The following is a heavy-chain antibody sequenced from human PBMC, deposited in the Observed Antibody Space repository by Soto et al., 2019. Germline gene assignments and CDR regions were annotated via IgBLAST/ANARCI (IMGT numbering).Heavy chain of an antibody. CDR1: GFTFSSYA. Sequence: GGSLRLSCAASGFTFSSYAMSWVRQAPGKGLEWVSAISGSGGSTYYADSVKGRFTISRDNSKNTLYLQMNSLRAEDTAVYYCAKAGIVVVITDDSFDIWGQGTMVTVSS. D-gene: IGHD3-22*01. J-gene: IGHJ3*02. CDR3: AKAGIVVVITDDSFDI. CDR2: ISGSGGST. V-gene: IGHV3-23*01.